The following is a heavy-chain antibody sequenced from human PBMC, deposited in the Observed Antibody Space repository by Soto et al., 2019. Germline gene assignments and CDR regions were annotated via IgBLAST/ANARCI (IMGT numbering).Heavy chain of an antibody. D-gene: IGHD3-22*01. J-gene: IGHJ4*02. Sequence: QVQLQESGPGLVKPSQTLSLTCTVSGGSISSGGYYWSWIRQHPGKGLEWIGYIYYSGSTYYNPSLKSRVTRSVDTSKIQFALKLSSVPAADTAVYYCAKVDYDGSGYYPAGYWGPGTLVIVSS. CDR3: AKVDYDGSGYYPAGY. CDR2: IYYSGST. V-gene: IGHV4-31*03. CDR1: GGSISSGGYY.